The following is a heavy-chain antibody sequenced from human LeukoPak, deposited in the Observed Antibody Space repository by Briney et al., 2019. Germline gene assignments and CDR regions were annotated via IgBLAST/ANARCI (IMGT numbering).Heavy chain of an antibody. D-gene: IGHD2-21*01. CDR1: GYSFTSYW. J-gene: IGHJ5*02. CDR3: ARHGIVDMAWFDP. Sequence: GESLKISCKGSGYSFTSYWISWVRQMPGKGLEWMGRIDPSDSYTNYSPSFQGHVTISADKSISTAYLQWSSLKASDTAMYYCARHGIVDMAWFDPWGQGTLVTVSS. V-gene: IGHV5-10-1*01. CDR2: IDPSDSYT.